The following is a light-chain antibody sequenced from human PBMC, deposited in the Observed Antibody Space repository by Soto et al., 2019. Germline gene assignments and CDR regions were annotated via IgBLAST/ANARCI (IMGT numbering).Light chain of an antibody. CDR3: QQRNHWPLT. Sequence: EIVITQSPASMSLSPWERAKASCGASQSVNNYLAWYQQKPGQAPRLLIYDTSDRATGNPARFSGSGSGTDFTLTISSLGPEDFAVLYCQQRNHWPLTFGGGTKVDIK. CDR1: QSVNNY. V-gene: IGKV3-11*01. CDR2: DTS. J-gene: IGKJ4*02.